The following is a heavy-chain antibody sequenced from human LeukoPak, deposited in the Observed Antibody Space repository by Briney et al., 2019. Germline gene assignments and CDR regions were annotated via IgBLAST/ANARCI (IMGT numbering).Heavy chain of an antibody. Sequence: SETLSLTCTVSGGSISSSSYYWGWIRQPPGKGLEWIGSIYYSGSTYYNPSLKSRVTISVDTSKNQFSLKLSSVTAADTAVYYCARVTPDGYSSSWYSYYYYYYMDVWGKGTTVTVSS. J-gene: IGHJ6*03. V-gene: IGHV4-39*07. D-gene: IGHD6-13*01. CDR2: IYYSGST. CDR1: GGSISSSSYY. CDR3: ARVTPDGYSSSWYSYYYYYYMDV.